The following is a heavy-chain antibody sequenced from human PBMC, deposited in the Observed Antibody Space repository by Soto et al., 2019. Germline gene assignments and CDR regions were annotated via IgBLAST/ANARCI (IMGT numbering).Heavy chain of an antibody. Sequence: EVPLVESGGGLVKPGGSLRLSCAASGFTFSGHTINWVRQAPGKGLEWVSSVSSSSSYIYYADSVKGRFTVSGDNAERSVSLQMNSLRAEDTAIYYCARCMGFDGSGYAFFDSWGQGTLVTVSS. CDR3: ARCMGFDGSGYAFFDS. D-gene: IGHD3-10*01. CDR2: VSSSSSYI. J-gene: IGHJ4*02. V-gene: IGHV3-21*01. CDR1: GFTFSGHT.